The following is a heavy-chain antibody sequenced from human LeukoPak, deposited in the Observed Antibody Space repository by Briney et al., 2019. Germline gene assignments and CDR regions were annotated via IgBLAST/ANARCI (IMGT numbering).Heavy chain of an antibody. V-gene: IGHV4-39*01. CDR2: IYYSGST. Sequence: PSETLSLTCTVSGGSISSSSYYWGWIRQPPGKGLEWIGSIYYSGSTYYNPSLKSRVTISVDTFKNQFSLKLSSVTAADTAVYYCARRGGNSNDYWGQGTLVTVSS. CDR3: ARRGGNSNDY. D-gene: IGHD1-1*01. J-gene: IGHJ4*02. CDR1: GGSISSSSYY.